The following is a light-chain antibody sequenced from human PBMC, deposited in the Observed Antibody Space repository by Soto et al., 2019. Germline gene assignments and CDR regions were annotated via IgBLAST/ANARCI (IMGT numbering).Light chain of an antibody. Sequence: SVLTQPRSVSGSPGQSVTISCTGTSSDVGGYNFVSWYQHHPGKAPKLMIYNVIQRPSGVPDRFSASKSGNTASLTISGLQAEDEAHYYCCSYAGSYTYVFGTGTKVTVL. CDR3: CSYAGSYTYV. CDR1: SSDVGGYNF. CDR2: NVI. J-gene: IGLJ1*01. V-gene: IGLV2-11*01.